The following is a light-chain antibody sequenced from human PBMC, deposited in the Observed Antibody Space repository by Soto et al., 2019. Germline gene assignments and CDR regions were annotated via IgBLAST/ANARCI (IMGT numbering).Light chain of an antibody. CDR3: LQYKTLWT. Sequence: DIQMTQSPSTLSASVGDRVTITCRASQSISSWLAWYQQKPGKAPKVLIYKASSLESGVPSRFSGSRSGTEFTLTISSLQPDDFATYYCLQYKTLWTFGQGTKVEIK. CDR2: KAS. CDR1: QSISSW. V-gene: IGKV1-5*03. J-gene: IGKJ1*01.